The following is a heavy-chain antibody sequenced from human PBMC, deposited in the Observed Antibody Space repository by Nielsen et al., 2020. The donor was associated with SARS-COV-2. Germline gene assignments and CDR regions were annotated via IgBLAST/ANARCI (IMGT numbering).Heavy chain of an antibody. J-gene: IGHJ4*02. D-gene: IGHD3-3*01. CDR2: IFHTGNS. Sequence: SETLSLTCTVSGGSISGKNYYWAWIRQPPGKALEWIASIFHTGNSYYNPSLKSRVTISVDKSKNQFSLKLSSVTAADTAVYYCAREAIWSQGTLVTVSS. V-gene: IGHV4-39*07. CDR1: GGSISGKNYY. CDR3: AREAI.